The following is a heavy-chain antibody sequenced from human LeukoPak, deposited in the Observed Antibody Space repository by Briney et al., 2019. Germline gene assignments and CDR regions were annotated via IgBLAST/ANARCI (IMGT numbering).Heavy chain of an antibody. D-gene: IGHD3-16*01. CDR2: LRGDGET. CDR3: AKASWVSRADAVL. J-gene: IGHJ4*02. CDR1: GFIFSNYA. V-gene: IGHV3-23*01. Sequence: GGSLRLSCAASGFIFSNYAMSWVRQAPARGLEWVSSLRGDGETFYADSVKGRFTLSRDDSRNTVYLQLNNLRVEDTAVYYCAKASWVSRADAVLWGQGTLVTVSP.